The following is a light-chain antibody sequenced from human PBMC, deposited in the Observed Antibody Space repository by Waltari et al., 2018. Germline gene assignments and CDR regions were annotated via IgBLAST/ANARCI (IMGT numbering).Light chain of an antibody. Sequence: EIVLTQSPGTLSLSPGERATLSCRASQSVSSSYLAWYQQKPGQAPRLPIYGASSRATGIPDRFSGSGSGTDFTLTISRLEPEDFAVYYCQQYGSSPGYTFGQGTKLEIK. CDR3: QQYGSSPGYT. CDR1: QSVSSSY. CDR2: GAS. V-gene: IGKV3-20*01. J-gene: IGKJ2*01.